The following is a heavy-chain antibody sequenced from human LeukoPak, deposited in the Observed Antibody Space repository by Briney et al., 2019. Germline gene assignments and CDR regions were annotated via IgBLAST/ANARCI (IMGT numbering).Heavy chain of an antibody. V-gene: IGHV3-7*01. Sequence: GGSLRLSCAASGFTFSSYWMSWVRQAPGKGLEWGANIKQDGSEKYYVDSVKGRFTISRDNAKNSLYLQMNSLRAEDTAVYYCARDYWSPYYYDSSGLAEDYFDYWGQGTLVTVSS. CDR2: IKQDGSEK. CDR1: GFTFSSYW. D-gene: IGHD3-22*01. CDR3: ARDYWSPYYYDSSGLAEDYFDY. J-gene: IGHJ4*02.